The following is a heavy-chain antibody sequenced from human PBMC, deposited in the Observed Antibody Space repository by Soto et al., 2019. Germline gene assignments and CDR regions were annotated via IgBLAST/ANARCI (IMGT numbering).Heavy chain of an antibody. Sequence: GGSLRLSCAASGFTFSSYAMSWVRQAPGKGLEWVSAISGSGGSTYYADSVKGRFTISRDNSKNTLYLQMNSLRAEDTAVYYCAKDPGVVPAAIVSSWFDPWGQGTLVTVSS. D-gene: IGHD2-2*01. CDR3: AKDPGVVPAAIVSSWFDP. CDR2: ISGSGGST. J-gene: IGHJ5*02. V-gene: IGHV3-23*01. CDR1: GFTFSSYA.